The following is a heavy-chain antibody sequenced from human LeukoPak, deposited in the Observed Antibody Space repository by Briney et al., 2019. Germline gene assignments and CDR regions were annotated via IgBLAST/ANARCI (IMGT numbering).Heavy chain of an antibody. V-gene: IGHV3-23*01. D-gene: IGHD2-15*01. Sequence: GGSLRLSCAASGFTFSNYGLSWVRQAPGKGLEWVSHISSSGDSTYYVDSVKGRFTISRDNSKSTLYLQMNSLRAEDTAVYYCAKIPRGGYMDVWGKGTTVTVSS. J-gene: IGHJ6*03. CDR3: AKIPRGGYMDV. CDR2: ISSSGDST. CDR1: GFTFSNYG.